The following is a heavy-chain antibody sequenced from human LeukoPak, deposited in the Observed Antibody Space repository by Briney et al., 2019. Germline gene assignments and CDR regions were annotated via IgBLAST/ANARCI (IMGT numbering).Heavy chain of an antibody. D-gene: IGHD3-16*02. CDR1: GGSFSGYY. CDR2: INHSGST. CDR3: ARGIMITFGGVIVLRGCNWFDP. J-gene: IGHJ5*02. V-gene: IGHV4-34*01. Sequence: PSETLSLTCAVYGGSFSGYYWTWIRQPPGKGLEWIGEINHSGSTNYNPSLKSRVTISVDTSKNQFSLKLSSVTAADTAVYYCARGIMITFGGVIVLRGCNWFDPWGQGTLVTVSS.